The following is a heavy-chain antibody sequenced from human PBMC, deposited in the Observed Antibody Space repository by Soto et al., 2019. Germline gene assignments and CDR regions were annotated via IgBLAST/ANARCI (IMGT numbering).Heavy chain of an antibody. V-gene: IGHV5-51*01. D-gene: IGHD6-13*01. Sequence: GESLKISCKGSGYSFTSYWIGWVLQMPGKGLEWMGIIYPGDSDTRYSPSFQGQVTISADKSISTAYLQWSSLKASDTAMYYCARTSAAGKYYYGMDVWSQGTTVTVSS. CDR1: GYSFTSYW. J-gene: IGHJ6*02. CDR2: IYPGDSDT. CDR3: ARTSAAGKYYYGMDV.